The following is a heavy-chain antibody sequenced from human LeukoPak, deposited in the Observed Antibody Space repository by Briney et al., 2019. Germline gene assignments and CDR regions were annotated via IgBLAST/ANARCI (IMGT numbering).Heavy chain of an antibody. CDR3: ARDGPFDYDYFDY. CDR2: ISYDASLQ. Sequence: GRSLRLSCVASGFTFSSYGMHWVRQAPGKGLEWVAVISYDASLQYYADSVKGRFTISRDNSENTLYLQMNSLRAEDTAVYYCARDGPFDYDYFDYWGQGTLVTVSS. CDR1: GFTFSSYG. V-gene: IGHV3-30*03. J-gene: IGHJ4*02. D-gene: IGHD3-9*01.